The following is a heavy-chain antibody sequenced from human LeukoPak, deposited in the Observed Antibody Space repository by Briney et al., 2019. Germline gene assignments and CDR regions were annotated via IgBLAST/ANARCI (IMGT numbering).Heavy chain of an antibody. CDR1: GFTFSSYA. CDR2: ISGSGGST. CDR3: ARPYDFWSGYYIDY. J-gene: IGHJ4*02. V-gene: IGHV3-23*01. D-gene: IGHD3-3*01. Sequence: GSLRLSCAASGFTFSSYAMSWVRQAPGKGLEWVSAISGSGGSTYYADSVKGRFTISRDNSKNTLYLQMNSLRAEDTAVYYCARPYDFWSGYYIDYWGQGTLVTVSS.